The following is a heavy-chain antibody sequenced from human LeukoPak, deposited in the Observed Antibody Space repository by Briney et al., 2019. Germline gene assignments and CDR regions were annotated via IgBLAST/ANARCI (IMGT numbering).Heavy chain of an antibody. CDR3: ARDLLNYDSSGYYPSYAFDI. CDR2: IYTSGST. Sequence: PSETLSLTCTVSGGSISSYYWSWIRQPAGKGLEWIGRIYTSGSTNYNPSLKSRVTMSVDTSKNQFSLKLSSVTAADTAVYYCARDLLNYDSSGYYPSYAFDIWGQGTMVTVSS. J-gene: IGHJ3*02. V-gene: IGHV4-4*07. CDR1: GGSISSYY. D-gene: IGHD3-22*01.